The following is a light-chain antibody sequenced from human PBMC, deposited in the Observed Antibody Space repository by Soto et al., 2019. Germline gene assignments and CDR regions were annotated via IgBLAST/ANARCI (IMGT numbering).Light chain of an antibody. CDR1: ISDICNFNF. Sequence: QSVRAQPASVCGSPGQSITISCTGNISDICNFNFVSWYQQYPGKAPILIIYEVSNRPAGVSNRFSGSKSGNTASLTISGLQAEDEADYYCSSYTTSTTVIFGGGTKVTV. CDR3: SSYTTSTTVI. CDR2: EVS. J-gene: IGLJ2*01. V-gene: IGLV2-14*01.